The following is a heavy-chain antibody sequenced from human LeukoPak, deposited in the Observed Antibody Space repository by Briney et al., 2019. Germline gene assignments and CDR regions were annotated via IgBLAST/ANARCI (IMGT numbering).Heavy chain of an antibody. CDR3: ARGINDYGENFDY. Sequence: SETLSLTCTVSGGSISSYYWSWIRQPPGKGLEWIGYIYYSGSNNYNPSLKSRVTISVDTSKNQFSLKLSSVTAADTAVYYCARGINDYGENFDYWGQGTLVTVSS. CDR1: GGSISSYY. J-gene: IGHJ4*02. V-gene: IGHV4-59*01. CDR2: IYYSGSN. D-gene: IGHD4-17*01.